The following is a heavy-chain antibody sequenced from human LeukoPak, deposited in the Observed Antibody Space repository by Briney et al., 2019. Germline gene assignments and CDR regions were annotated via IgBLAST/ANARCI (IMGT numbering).Heavy chain of an antibody. J-gene: IGHJ6*02. CDR3: ARQVGERPYYYYGMDV. Sequence: SETLSLTCTVLDGSISIYYWSWIRQPPGKGLEWIGYIYNSGSTYYNPSLKSRVTISVDTSKNQFSLRLSSVTAADTAVYYCARQVGERPYYYYGMDVWGQGITVTVSS. V-gene: IGHV4-59*08. CDR2: IYNSGST. CDR1: DGSISIYY. D-gene: IGHD3-16*01.